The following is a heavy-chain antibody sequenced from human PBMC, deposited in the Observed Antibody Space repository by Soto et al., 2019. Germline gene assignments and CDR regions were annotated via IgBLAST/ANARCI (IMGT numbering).Heavy chain of an antibody. CDR3: ARHWQYCSSTSCFYGMDV. D-gene: IGHD2-2*01. V-gene: IGHV5-51*01. CDR2: IYPGDSDT. J-gene: IGHJ6*02. CDR1: GYSFTSYW. Sequence: SLKISCKGSGYSFTSYWIGWVRQMPGKGLEWMGIIYPGDSDTRYSPSFQGQVTISADKSISTAYLQWSSLKASDTAMYYCARHWQYCSSTSCFYGMDVWAQGTTVTVSS.